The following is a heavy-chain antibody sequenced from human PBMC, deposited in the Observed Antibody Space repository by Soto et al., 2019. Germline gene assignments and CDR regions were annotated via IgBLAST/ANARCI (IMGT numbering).Heavy chain of an antibody. J-gene: IGHJ4*02. CDR2: TNAGNGNT. CDR3: AILGTYYFDNSDNYFDF. D-gene: IGHD3-22*01. V-gene: IGHV1-3*05. Sequence: QVQLVQSGAEEMKPGASVKVSCKASGYTLNRYSIHWVRQAPGQRLEWMGWTNAGNGNTKFSQKFQGRVTITRDTSASTAYMELRGLRSEDTAVYYCAILGTYYFDNSDNYFDFWGQGTLVTVSS. CDR1: GYTLNRYS.